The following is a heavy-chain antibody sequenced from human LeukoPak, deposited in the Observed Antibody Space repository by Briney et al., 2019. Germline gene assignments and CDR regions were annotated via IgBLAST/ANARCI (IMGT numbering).Heavy chain of an antibody. V-gene: IGHV5-51*01. CDR3: ARGGARGSLANWFDP. CDR2: IYPGDSRT. Sequence: GESLKISCKGSGYSFTSYWIGWVRQTPGKGLEWMGVIYPGDSRTRYNPSFEGQVTISADKSINTAYLQWSSLKASDTAMYYCARGGARGSLANWFDPWGQGTLVTVSS. D-gene: IGHD1-26*01. J-gene: IGHJ5*02. CDR1: GYSFTSYW.